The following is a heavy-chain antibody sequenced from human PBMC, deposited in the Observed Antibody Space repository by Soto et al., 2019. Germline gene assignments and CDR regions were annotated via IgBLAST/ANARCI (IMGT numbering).Heavy chain of an antibody. V-gene: IGHV1-69*13. D-gene: IGHD1-26*01. CDR1: GGTFSSYA. Sequence: SVKVSCKASGGTFSSYAISWVRQAPGQGLEWMGGIIPIFGTANYAQKFQGRVTITADESTSTAYMELSSLRSEDTAVYYCARTVLVGSYPIILFDYWGQGTLVTVSS. CDR3: ARTVLVGSYPIILFDY. J-gene: IGHJ4*02. CDR2: IIPIFGTA.